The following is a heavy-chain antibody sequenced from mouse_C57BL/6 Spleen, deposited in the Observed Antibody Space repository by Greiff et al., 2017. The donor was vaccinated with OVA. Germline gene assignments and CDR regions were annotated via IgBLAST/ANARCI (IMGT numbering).Heavy chain of an antibody. J-gene: IGHJ4*01. Sequence: VNLVESGAELVRPGASVTLSCKASGYTFTDYEMHWVKQTPVHGLEWIGAIDPETGGTAYNQKFKGKAILTADKSSSTAYMELRSLTSEDSAVYYCTRSRGYPYYYAMDYWGQGTSVTVSS. CDR1: GYTFTDYE. D-gene: IGHD2-2*01. V-gene: IGHV1-15*01. CDR3: TRSRGYPYYYAMDY. CDR2: IDPETGGT.